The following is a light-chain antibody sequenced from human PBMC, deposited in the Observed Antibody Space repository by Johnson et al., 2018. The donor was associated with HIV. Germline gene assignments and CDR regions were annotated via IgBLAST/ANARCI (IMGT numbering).Light chain of an antibody. CDR3: GTWDSSLSAYV. V-gene: IGLV1-51*01. J-gene: IGLJ1*01. Sequence: QSVLTQPPSVSAAPGQKVTISCSGSSSNIENNYVSWYQQLPGTAPKLLIYDNNKRPSRIPDQFSGSKSGTSATMGITGLQTGDEADYYCGTWDSSLSAYVFGTGTKVTVL. CDR2: DNN. CDR1: SSNIENNY.